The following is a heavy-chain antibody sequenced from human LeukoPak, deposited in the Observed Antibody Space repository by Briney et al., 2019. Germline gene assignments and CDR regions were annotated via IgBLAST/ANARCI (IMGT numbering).Heavy chain of an antibody. D-gene: IGHD3-22*01. CDR1: GGSFSGYY. CDR3: ARDHRYYDSSGEFDY. J-gene: IGHJ4*02. Sequence: PSETLSLTCAVYGGSFSGYYWSWIRQPPGKGLEWIGEINHGGSTNYNPSLKSRVTISVDTSKNQFSLKLSSVTAADTAVYYCARDHRYYDSSGEFDYWGQGTLVTVSS. V-gene: IGHV4-34*01. CDR2: INHGGST.